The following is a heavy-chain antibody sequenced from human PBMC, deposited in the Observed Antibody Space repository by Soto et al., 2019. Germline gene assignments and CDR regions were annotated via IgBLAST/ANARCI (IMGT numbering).Heavy chain of an antibody. V-gene: IGHV1-46*04. Sequence: ASVKVSCKASGYTFTSYYMHWVRQAPGQGLEWMGIINPSGGSTHYADSVKGRFTVSRDNSKNTLYLQMNSLRAEDTAVYNCAKEPVGPDWYFDLWGRGTLVTVSS. CDR2: INPSGGST. J-gene: IGHJ2*01. CDR3: AKEPVGPDWYFDL. CDR1: GYTFTSYY.